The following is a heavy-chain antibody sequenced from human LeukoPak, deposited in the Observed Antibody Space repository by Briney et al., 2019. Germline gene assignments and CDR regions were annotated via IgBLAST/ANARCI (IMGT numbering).Heavy chain of an antibody. D-gene: IGHD3-22*01. Sequence: SETLSLTCTVSGGSISSYYWSWIRQPPGKGLEWIGYIYYSGSTNYNPSLESRVTISVDTSKNQFSLKLSSVTAADTAVYYCARGPISYYYDSSGYLFDIWGQGTMVTVSS. CDR2: IYYSGST. J-gene: IGHJ3*02. V-gene: IGHV4-59*12. CDR1: GGSISSYY. CDR3: ARGPISYYYDSSGYLFDI.